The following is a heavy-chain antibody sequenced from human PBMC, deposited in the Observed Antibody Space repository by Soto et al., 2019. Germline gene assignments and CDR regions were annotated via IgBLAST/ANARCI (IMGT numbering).Heavy chain of an antibody. D-gene: IGHD1-26*01. J-gene: IGHJ5*01. Sequence: QIQLEQSGPELKELGASVKVSCKASSSTSITRGFSWVRQAPGQGLEWVGWSRADRGHTNYAQKFQGRVTMSTDVSTSTTYMELRSLTSDDTAVYYCARDADQWDHRFCDSWGQGTLVTVSS. CDR3: ARDADQWDHRFCDS. CDR2: SRADRGHT. CDR1: SSTSITRG. V-gene: IGHV1-18*01.